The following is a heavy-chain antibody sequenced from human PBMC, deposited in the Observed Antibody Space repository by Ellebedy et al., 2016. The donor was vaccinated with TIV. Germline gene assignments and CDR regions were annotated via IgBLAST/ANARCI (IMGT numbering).Heavy chain of an antibody. J-gene: IGHJ6*02. D-gene: IGHD6-19*01. V-gene: IGHV3-30-3*01. CDR2: ISYDGSNK. CDR3: ARVSGWYGYYGMDV. Sequence: PGGSLRLSCAASGFTFSSYAMHWVRQAPGKGLEWVAVISYDGSNKYYADSVKGRFTISRDNSKNTLYLQMNSLRAEDTAVYYCARVSGWYGYYGMDVWGQGTTVTVSS. CDR1: GFTFSSYA.